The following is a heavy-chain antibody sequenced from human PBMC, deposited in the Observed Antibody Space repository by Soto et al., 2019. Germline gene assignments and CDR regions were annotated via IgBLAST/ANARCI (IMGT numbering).Heavy chain of an antibody. J-gene: IGHJ4*02. CDR1: GYTFTSYG. CDR3: ARLLRYFAWLLSRAAYYFDY. Sequence: QVQLVQSGAEVKKPGASVKVSCKASGYTFTSYGISWVRQAPGQGLEWMGWISAYNGNTNYAQKLQGRVTMTTDTSTRTAYMELRSLRSDDTAVYYCARLLRYFAWLLSRAAYYFDYWGQGTLVTVSS. CDR2: ISAYNGNT. V-gene: IGHV1-18*01. D-gene: IGHD3-9*01.